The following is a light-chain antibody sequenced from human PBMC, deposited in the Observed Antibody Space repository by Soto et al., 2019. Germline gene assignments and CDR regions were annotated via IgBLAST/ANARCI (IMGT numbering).Light chain of an antibody. CDR2: GAS. V-gene: IGKV3-20*01. J-gene: IGKJ3*01. CDR1: QSVSSSY. Sequence: EIVLTQSPGTLSLSPGERATLSCRASQSVSSSYLAWYQQKPGQAPRLLIYGASSRATGIPARFSGSGSGTEFTITISRLEPEDVAVYYCQQYGSSSLFTFGHGTKVDIK. CDR3: QQYGSSSLFT.